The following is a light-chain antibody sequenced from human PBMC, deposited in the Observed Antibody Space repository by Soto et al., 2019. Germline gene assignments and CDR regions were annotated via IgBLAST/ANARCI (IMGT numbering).Light chain of an antibody. CDR3: QQYNNWPPLT. CDR1: QSVSNN. CDR2: GAS. Sequence: EIVMTQSPATLSVSPGERATFSCRASQSVSNNLAWYHQKPGQAPRLLIYGASTRASGIPARFSGSGSGTEFTLTISSLQSEDFAVYYGQQYNNWPPLTFGGGTKVEIK. V-gene: IGKV3-15*01. J-gene: IGKJ4*01.